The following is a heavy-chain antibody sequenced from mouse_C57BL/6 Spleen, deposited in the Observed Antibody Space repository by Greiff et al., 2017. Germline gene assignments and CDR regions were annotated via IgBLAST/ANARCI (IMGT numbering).Heavy chain of an antibody. CDR3: ARRAYYYGSSYYAMDY. J-gene: IGHJ4*01. Sequence: QVQLQQPGTELVKPGASVKLSCKASGYTFTSYWMHWVKQRPGQGLEWIGNINPSNGGPNYNEKFKSKATLTVDKSSSTAYMQLSSLTSEDSAVYYCARRAYYYGSSYYAMDYWGQGTSVTVSS. D-gene: IGHD1-1*01. CDR2: INPSNGGP. V-gene: IGHV1-53*01. CDR1: GYTFTSYW.